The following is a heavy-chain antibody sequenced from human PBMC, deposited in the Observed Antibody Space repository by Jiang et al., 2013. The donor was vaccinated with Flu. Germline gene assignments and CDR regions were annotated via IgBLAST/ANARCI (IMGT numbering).Heavy chain of an antibody. D-gene: IGHD3-22*01. V-gene: IGHV2-70*01. CDR3: ARIGYYDSSGYEYYFDY. Sequence: KPTQTLTLTCTFSGFSLSTSGMCVSWIRQPPGKALEWLALIDWDDDKYYSTSLKTRLTISKDTSKNQVVLTMTNMDPVDTATYYCARIGYYDSSGYEYYFDYWGQGTLVTVSS. CDR2: IDWDDDK. J-gene: IGHJ4*02. CDR1: GFSLSTSGMC.